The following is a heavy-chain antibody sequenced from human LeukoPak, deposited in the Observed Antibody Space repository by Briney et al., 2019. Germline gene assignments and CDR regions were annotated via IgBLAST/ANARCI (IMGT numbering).Heavy chain of an antibody. CDR3: TRHSDTYCSRANCYVDNFYGLDV. CDR2: IRSRANSYVT. CDR1: GFTFSGSA. Sequence: PGRSLRLSCAASGFTFSGSAMHWVRQASGKGLEWVGRIRSRANSYVTAYSAAVTGRFVISRDDSSDTAYLQMNNLTTEDTAVYYCTRHSDTYCSRANCYVDNFYGLDVWGQGTRVTVSS. V-gene: IGHV3-73*01. D-gene: IGHD2-2*01. J-gene: IGHJ6*02.